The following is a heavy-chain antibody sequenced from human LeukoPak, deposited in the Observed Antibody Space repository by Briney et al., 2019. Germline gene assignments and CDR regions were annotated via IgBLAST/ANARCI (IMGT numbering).Heavy chain of an antibody. Sequence: PSETLSLTCTVSGDSINNYYWSWIRQPPGKGLEWIGYIYYSGSTNYNPSLKSRVTISVDTSKNQFSLRVSSVTAADTAVYYCARHLNNCGDDCYIFDYWGQGTLVTVSS. CDR2: IYYSGST. V-gene: IGHV4-59*08. CDR1: GDSINNYY. CDR3: ARHLNNCGDDCYIFDY. D-gene: IGHD2-21*01. J-gene: IGHJ4*02.